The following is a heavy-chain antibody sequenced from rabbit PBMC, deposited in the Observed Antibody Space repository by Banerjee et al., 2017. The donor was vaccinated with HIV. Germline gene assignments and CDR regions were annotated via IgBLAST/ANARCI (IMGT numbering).Heavy chain of an antibody. D-gene: IGHD2-1*01. V-gene: IGHV1S7*01. CDR1: GFDFSSYY. CDR2: IYAGKGST. Sequence: QLKETGGGLVQPGGSLTLPCKASGFDFSSYYMSWVRQAPGKGLEWIGIIYAGKGSTDYASWVNGRFTISSDNAQNTVDLQMNSLTAADTATYFCARDLSYDDYGYTRLDLWGPGTLVTVS. J-gene: IGHJ3*01. CDR3: ARDLSYDDYGYTRLDL.